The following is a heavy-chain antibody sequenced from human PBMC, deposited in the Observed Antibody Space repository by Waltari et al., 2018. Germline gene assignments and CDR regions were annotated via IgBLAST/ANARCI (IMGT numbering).Heavy chain of an antibody. Sequence: QLQLQESGPGLVKPSETLSLTCTVSGGSISSSSYYWGWIRQPPGKGLEWIGSIYYSGSTYYNPYLKSRVTISVDTSKNQFSLKLSSVTAADTAVYYCARDYQGVVATNNWFDPWGQGTLVTVSS. D-gene: IGHD5-12*01. CDR3: ARDYQGVVATNNWFDP. J-gene: IGHJ5*02. CDR2: IYYSGST. CDR1: GGSISSSSYY. V-gene: IGHV4-39*07.